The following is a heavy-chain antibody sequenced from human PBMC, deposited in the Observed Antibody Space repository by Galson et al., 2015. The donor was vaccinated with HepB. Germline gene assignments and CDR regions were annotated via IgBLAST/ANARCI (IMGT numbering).Heavy chain of an antibody. CDR1: GYSFTSYW. D-gene: IGHD1-26*01. V-gene: IGHV5-51*01. CDR2: IYPGDSDT. CDR3: ARHQDSGSYYYYYGMDV. Sequence: QSGAEVKKPGESLKISCKGSGYSFTSYWIGWVRQMPGKGLEWMGIIYPGDSDTRYSPSFQGQVTISADKSISTAYLQWSSLKASDTAMYYCARHQDSGSYYYYYGMDVWGQGTTVTVSS. J-gene: IGHJ6*02.